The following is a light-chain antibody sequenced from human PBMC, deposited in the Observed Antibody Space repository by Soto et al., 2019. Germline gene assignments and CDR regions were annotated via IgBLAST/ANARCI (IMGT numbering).Light chain of an antibody. CDR2: VNS. CDR3: QSYDSSLSAVV. J-gene: IGLJ2*01. CDR1: SSNIGAGYD. Sequence: QSVLTQPPSVSGAPGQRVTISCTGSSSNIGAGYDVHWYQQLPGTAPKLLMYVNSTRPSGVPDRFSGSKSGTSASLAITGLQAEDEADYYCQSYDSSLSAVVFGGGTKVTVL. V-gene: IGLV1-40*01.